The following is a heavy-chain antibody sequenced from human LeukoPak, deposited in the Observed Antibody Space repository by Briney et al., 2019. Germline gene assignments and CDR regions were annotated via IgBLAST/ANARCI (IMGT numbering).Heavy chain of an antibody. CDR2: IKQDGSEK. Sequence: GGSLRLPCAASGFTFSSYWMSWVRQAPGKGLEWVANIKQDGSEKHYVDSVKGRFTISRDNAKNSLYLQMNSLRAEDTAVYYCARLKAVAGPHYYYYGMDVWGQGTTVTVSS. V-gene: IGHV3-7*03. J-gene: IGHJ6*02. D-gene: IGHD6-19*01. CDR1: GFTFSSYW. CDR3: ARLKAVAGPHYYYYGMDV.